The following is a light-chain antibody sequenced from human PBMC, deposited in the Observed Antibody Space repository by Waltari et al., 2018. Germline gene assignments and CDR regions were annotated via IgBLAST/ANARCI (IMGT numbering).Light chain of an antibody. CDR1: PSVSNF. CDR2: EAA. J-gene: IGKJ4*01. Sequence: EIVLTQSPATLSLSPGERATLSCRASPSVSNFLAWYQQKPGQAPRLLIYEAAKRATGIPARFSGSGSGTDFTLTISSLEPEAFAVYYCQQRANWPPLTFGGGTKVEIK. V-gene: IGKV3-11*01. CDR3: QQRANWPPLT.